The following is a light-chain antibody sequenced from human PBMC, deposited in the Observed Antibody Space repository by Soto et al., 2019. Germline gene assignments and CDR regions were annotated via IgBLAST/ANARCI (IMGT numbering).Light chain of an antibody. J-gene: IGKJ2*01. Sequence: EIVLTQAPGTLSLSPGERATLSCRASQTVSTNYLAWYQQKPGQAPRLLIYGASSRATGIPDRFSGSGSGTDFILTISRLEPEDCAVYYCQQSGRSPRTFGQGTKLEIK. CDR2: GAS. V-gene: IGKV3-20*01. CDR1: QTVSTNY. CDR3: QQSGRSPRT.